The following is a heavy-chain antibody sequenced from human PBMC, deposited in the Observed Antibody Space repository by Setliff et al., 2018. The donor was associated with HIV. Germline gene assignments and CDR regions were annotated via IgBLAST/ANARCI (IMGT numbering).Heavy chain of an antibody. CDR2: VYSTGSI. D-gene: IGHD5-18*01. J-gene: IGHJ4*02. CDR1: GGSISRFY. Sequence: SETLSLTCTVSGGSISRFYWTWIRQPPGKGLEWIGFVYSTGSINYSPSFRGRLTISLDTSENQFSLHLTSVTAADTAVYYCARAEGDTYNSLPYFDSWGPGALVTVS. V-gene: IGHV4-59*01. CDR3: ARAEGDTYNSLPYFDS.